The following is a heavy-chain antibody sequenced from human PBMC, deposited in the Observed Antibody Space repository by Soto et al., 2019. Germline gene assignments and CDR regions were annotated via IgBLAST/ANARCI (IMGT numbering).Heavy chain of an antibody. Sequence: SETLSLTCAVYGGSFSGYYWSWIRQPPGKGLEWIGETNPGGSTNYNPSLKSRVTISVDTSKNQFSLKLSSVTAADTAVYYCARGLSFSGYYYCMDVWGKGTTVTVSS. CDR2: TNPGGST. D-gene: IGHD3-3*02. CDR1: GGSFSGYY. CDR3: ARGLSFSGYYYCMDV. V-gene: IGHV4-34*01. J-gene: IGHJ6*03.